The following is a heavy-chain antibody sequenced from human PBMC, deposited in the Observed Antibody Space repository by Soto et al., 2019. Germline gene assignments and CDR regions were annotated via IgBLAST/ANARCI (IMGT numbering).Heavy chain of an antibody. CDR3: AKDYDFWSGGNWFDP. Sequence: GGSLRLSCAASGFTFSSYAMSWVRQAPGKGLEWVSAISGSGGSTYYADSVKGRFTISRGNSKNTLYLQMNSLRAEDTAVYYCAKDYDFWSGGNWFDPWGQGTLVTVSS. CDR2: ISGSGGST. V-gene: IGHV3-23*01. J-gene: IGHJ5*02. D-gene: IGHD3-3*01. CDR1: GFTFSSYA.